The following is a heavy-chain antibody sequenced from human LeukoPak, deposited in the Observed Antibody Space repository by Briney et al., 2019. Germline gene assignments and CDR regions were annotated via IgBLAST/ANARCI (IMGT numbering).Heavy chain of an antibody. CDR3: AREPEVEMATTEPTYNYYYYGMDV. Sequence: SVKVSCKASGGTFSSYAISWVRQAPGHGLEWMGGIIPIFGTANYAQKFQGRVTITADESTSTAYMELSSLRSEDTAVYYCAREPEVEMATTEPTYNYYYYGMDVWGQGTTVTVSS. J-gene: IGHJ6*02. V-gene: IGHV1-69*13. D-gene: IGHD5-24*01. CDR2: IIPIFGTA. CDR1: GGTFSSYA.